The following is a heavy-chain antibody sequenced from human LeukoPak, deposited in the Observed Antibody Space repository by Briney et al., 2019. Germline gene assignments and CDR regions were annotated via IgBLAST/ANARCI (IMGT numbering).Heavy chain of an antibody. CDR3: ARDRDTGGYFRETPHWYFDL. CDR1: GGSFSGYY. V-gene: IGHV4-34*01. Sequence: PSETLSLTCAVYGGSFSGYYWSWIRQPPGKGLEWIGEINHSGSTNYNPSLKSRVTISVDTSKNQFSLKLSSVTAADTAIYYCARDRDTGGYFRETPHWYFDLWGRGTLVTVSS. D-gene: IGHD3-22*01. CDR2: INHSGST. J-gene: IGHJ2*01.